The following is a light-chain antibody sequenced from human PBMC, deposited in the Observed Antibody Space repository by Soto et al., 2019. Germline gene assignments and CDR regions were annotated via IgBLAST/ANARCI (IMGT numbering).Light chain of an antibody. CDR2: KAS. J-gene: IGKJ1*01. CDR1: QSISTW. Sequence: DIPMTQSPSTLSASVGDRVIITCRASQSISTWLAWYQQKPGKDPQVLIYKASSLERGVPSRFSGSGSDTAFPLTISRLQPEDFATYYCQQYKSYWTFGQGTKVEIK. V-gene: IGKV1-5*03. CDR3: QQYKSYWT.